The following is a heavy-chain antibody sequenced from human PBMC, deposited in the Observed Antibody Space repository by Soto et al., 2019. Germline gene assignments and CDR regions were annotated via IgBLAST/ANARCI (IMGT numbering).Heavy chain of an antibody. CDR1: GYNFTSYC. Sequence: PGEPLKISCKGSGYNFTSYCIGWVRQMPRKGLEWLRIVYPGDSDPRYRPSLQGQVTIQAAQLISTAHLQWHSLKAQGPGMCYRARDYGQDYWGQGTLVTVSS. CDR2: VYPGDSDP. V-gene: IGHV5-51*01. J-gene: IGHJ4*02. D-gene: IGHD4-17*01. CDR3: ARDYGQDY.